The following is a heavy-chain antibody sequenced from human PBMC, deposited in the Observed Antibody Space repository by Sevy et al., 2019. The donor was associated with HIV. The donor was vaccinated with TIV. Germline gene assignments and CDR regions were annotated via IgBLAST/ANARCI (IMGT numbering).Heavy chain of an antibody. CDR2: LKSRGYGGTI. CDR3: TRWKGAHSIFDY. Sequence: GGSLRLSCTASGFTFGDYAMSWVRQAPGKGLEWVAFLKSRGYGGTIDHAASVKGRFTISRDDSKSIAYLQMNDLKTEDTAVYYCTRWKGAHSIFDYWGQGALVTVSS. CDR1: GFTFGDYA. V-gene: IGHV3-49*04. D-gene: IGHD1-1*01. J-gene: IGHJ4*02.